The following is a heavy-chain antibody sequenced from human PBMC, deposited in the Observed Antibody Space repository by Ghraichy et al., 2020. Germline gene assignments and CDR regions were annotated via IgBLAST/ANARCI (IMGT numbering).Heavy chain of an antibody. CDR3: SRGSRRRYSDGYGAFAI. CDR2: INHSGST. CDR1: GGSFSGYY. Sequence: SETLSLTCAVYGGSFSGYYCSWIRQPPGKGLEWIGEINHSGSTNYNPSLTSRVTISVDTSKNQFSLKLNSVTAADTAVYYCSRGSRRRYSDGYGAFAIWGQGTMVTVSS. J-gene: IGHJ3*02. V-gene: IGHV4-34*01. D-gene: IGHD5-18*01.